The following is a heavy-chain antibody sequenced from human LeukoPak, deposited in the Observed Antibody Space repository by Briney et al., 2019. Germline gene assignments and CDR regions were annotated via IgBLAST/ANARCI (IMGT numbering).Heavy chain of an antibody. J-gene: IGHJ5*02. CDR2: IYSGGST. CDR3: ARVGFWSGYYTNWFDP. V-gene: IGHV3-53*01. Sequence: GGSLRLSCAASGFTVSSNYMSWVRQAPGKGLEWVSIIYSGGSTFYADSVKGRFTISRDNSKNTLYLQMNSLRAEDTAVYYCARVGFWSGYYTNWFDPWGQGTLVTVSS. CDR1: GFTVSSNY. D-gene: IGHD3-3*01.